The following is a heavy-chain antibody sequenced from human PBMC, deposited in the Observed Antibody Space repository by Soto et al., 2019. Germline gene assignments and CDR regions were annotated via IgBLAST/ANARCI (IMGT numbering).Heavy chain of an antibody. J-gene: IGHJ6*02. CDR1: GGSISTYY. Sequence: PSETLSLTYTVSGGSISTYYWSWIRQPPGKGLEWIGYIYYSGSTNYNPSLKSRVTISVDTSKNQFSLKLSSVTAADTAVYYCARDRMGDGYNYDYYYGMDVWGQGTTVT. V-gene: IGHV4-59*01. D-gene: IGHD5-12*01. CDR2: IYYSGST. CDR3: ARDRMGDGYNYDYYYGMDV.